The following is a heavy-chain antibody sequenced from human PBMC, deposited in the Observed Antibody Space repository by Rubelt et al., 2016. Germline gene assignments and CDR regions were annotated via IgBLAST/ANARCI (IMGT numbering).Heavy chain of an antibody. V-gene: IGHV3-53*01. J-gene: IGHJ4*02. Sequence: EVQLVESGGGLIQPGGSLRLSCAASGFTVISNYMSWVRQAPGKGLEWVSVIYTAGSTFYAASVQGRFTISRDNSKNTVYFQMNSVRAEDTAVYFCARASLAGNGHFDYWGQGTLVTVSS. CDR2: IYTAGST. CDR3: ARASLAGNGHFDY. CDR1: GFTVISNY. D-gene: IGHD6-19*01.